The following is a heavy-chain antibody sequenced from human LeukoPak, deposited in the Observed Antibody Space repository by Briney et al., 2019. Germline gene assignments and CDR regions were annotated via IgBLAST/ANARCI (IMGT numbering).Heavy chain of an antibody. J-gene: IGHJ3*02. CDR1: GFTFDDYA. CDR3: AMNYYYDSSGYYSGAFDI. Sequence: GGSLRLSCAASGFTFDDYAMHWLRQAPGKGLEWVSHISGDGGSTYYADSVKGRFTISRDNSKNSLYLQMNSLRTEDTALYYCAMNYYYDSSGYYSGAFDIWGQGTMVTVSS. V-gene: IGHV3-43*02. D-gene: IGHD3-22*01. CDR2: ISGDGGST.